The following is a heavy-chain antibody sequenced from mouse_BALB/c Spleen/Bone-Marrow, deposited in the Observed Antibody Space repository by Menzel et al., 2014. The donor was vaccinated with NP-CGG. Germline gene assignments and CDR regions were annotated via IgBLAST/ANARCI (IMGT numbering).Heavy chain of an antibody. CDR3: ARLPFDY. V-gene: IGHV5-12-2*01. CDR2: ISNSGGSI. Sequence: EVQLVESGGGLVQPGGSLKLSCAASGFTFSSYTMSWVRRTPEKRLEWVAYISNSGGSIYYPDTVKGRFTISRDNAKNTLYLQMSSLKSEDTAMYYCARLPFDYWGQGTTLTVSS. J-gene: IGHJ2*01. CDR1: GFTFSSYT.